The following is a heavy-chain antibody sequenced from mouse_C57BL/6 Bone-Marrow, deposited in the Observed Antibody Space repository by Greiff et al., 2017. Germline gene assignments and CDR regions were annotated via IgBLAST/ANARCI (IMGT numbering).Heavy chain of an antibody. CDR3: TSSLIYYDTNY. D-gene: IGHD1-1*01. V-gene: IGHV14-2*01. CDR1: GFNIKDYY. Sequence: VQLQQSGAELVKPGASVKLSCTASGFNIKDYYIHWVKQRTEQGLEWIGRIDPEDGETKYAPKFQDKATITADTSSNTAYLQLRSLTSEDTAVYYCTSSLIYYDTNYWGQGTTLTVSS. J-gene: IGHJ2*01. CDR2: IDPEDGET.